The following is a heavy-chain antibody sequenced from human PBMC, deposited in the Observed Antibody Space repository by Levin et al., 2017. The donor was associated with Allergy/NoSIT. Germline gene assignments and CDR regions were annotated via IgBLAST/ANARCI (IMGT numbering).Heavy chain of an antibody. CDR1: GFTFSSYS. D-gene: IGHD3-10*01. CDR2: ISSSSSTI. Sequence: GGSLRLSCAASGFTFSSYSMNWVRQAPGKGLEWVSYISSSSSTIYYADSVKGRFTISRDNAKNSLYLQMNSLRAEDTAVYYCARDDLITMVRGTSVGEYYYYMDVWGKGTTVTVSS. J-gene: IGHJ6*03. CDR3: ARDDLITMVRGTSVGEYYYYMDV. V-gene: IGHV3-48*01.